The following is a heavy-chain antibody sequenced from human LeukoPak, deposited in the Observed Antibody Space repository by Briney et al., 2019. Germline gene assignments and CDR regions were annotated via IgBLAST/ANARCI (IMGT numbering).Heavy chain of an antibody. CDR3: ARDSGGMAGSFDY. J-gene: IGHJ4*02. V-gene: IGHV3-66*01. Sequence: GGSLRLSCAASGFTVSSNYMSWVRQAPGKGLEWVSVIYSGGSTYYADSVKGRFTISRDNSKNTLYLQMNSLRAEDTAVYYCARDSGGMAGSFDYWGQGTLVTVSS. CDR1: GFTVSSNY. D-gene: IGHD5-24*01. CDR2: IYSGGST.